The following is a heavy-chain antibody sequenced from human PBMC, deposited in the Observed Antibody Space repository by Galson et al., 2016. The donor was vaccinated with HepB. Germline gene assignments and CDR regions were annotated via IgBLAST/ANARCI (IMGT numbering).Heavy chain of an antibody. J-gene: IGHJ6*02. V-gene: IGHV3-11*01. CDR1: GFTFSNYW. D-gene: IGHD3-3*01. Sequence: SLRLSCAASGFTFSNYWMSWVRLAPGKGLEWVSFISSTGSKIYYAESVKGRFTISRDNAKNSLHLQMNSQRAEDTALYYCARGEYDFWSGYYYGMDVWGQGTTVTVSS. CDR3: ARGEYDFWSGYYYGMDV. CDR2: ISSTGSKI.